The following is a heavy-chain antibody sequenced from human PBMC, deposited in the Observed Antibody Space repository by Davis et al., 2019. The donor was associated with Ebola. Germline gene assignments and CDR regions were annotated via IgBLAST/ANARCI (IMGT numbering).Heavy chain of an antibody. Sequence: ASLKVSCNASGYRFTSYYMHWVRQAPGQGLEWMGIINPITGGTSYAQNFQVRVNMTRDTSTSTVYMELSSLRSEDTAVYYCAREGGRYYDSSGYVFDIWGQGTMVKVSS. V-gene: IGHV1-46*01. CDR1: GYRFTSYY. CDR3: AREGGRYYDSSGYVFDI. D-gene: IGHD3-22*01. J-gene: IGHJ3*02. CDR2: INPITGGT.